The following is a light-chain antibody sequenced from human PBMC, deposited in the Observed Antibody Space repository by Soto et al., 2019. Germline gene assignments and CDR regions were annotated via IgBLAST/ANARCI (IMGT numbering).Light chain of an antibody. J-gene: IGKJ1*01. V-gene: IGKV4-1*01. Sequence: DIVMTQSPDSLAVSLGERATINCKSSQSVLYSSNNKNYLAWYQQKPGQPPKLLIYWASTRESGVPDRFSGSESGTDFTLTISSLQADDVAVYYCQQYYRPWTFGQGTKVEIK. CDR2: WAS. CDR1: QSVLYSSNNKNY. CDR3: QQYYRPWT.